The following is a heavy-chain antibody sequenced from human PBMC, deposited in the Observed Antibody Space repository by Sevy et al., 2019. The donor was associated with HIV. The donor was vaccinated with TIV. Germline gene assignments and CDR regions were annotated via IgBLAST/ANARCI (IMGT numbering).Heavy chain of an antibody. CDR1: GFTFSSYA. CDR3: AKDSGDCPYYFDY. V-gene: IGHV3-23*01. Sequence: GGSLRLSCAASGFTFSSYAMSWVRQAPGKGLEWVSAISGSGGSTYYADSVKGRFTISIDNSKNTLYLQMNSLRAEDTAVYYCAKDSGDCPYYFDYWGQGTLVTVSS. D-gene: IGHD2-21*02. CDR2: ISGSGGST. J-gene: IGHJ4*02.